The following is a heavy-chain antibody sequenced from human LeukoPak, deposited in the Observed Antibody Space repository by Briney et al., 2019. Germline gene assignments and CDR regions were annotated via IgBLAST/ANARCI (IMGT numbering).Heavy chain of an antibody. CDR2: IYEDGSEK. J-gene: IGHJ2*01. V-gene: IGHV3-7*05. Sequence: GGSLRLSCVASGFTFSNYWMSWVRQAPGKGLEWVANIYEDGSEKKYVDSVNGRFTTFRDNGNNLLYLQMNSLRAEDTAVYYCVRLGTYFYDSSDSPYWYFDLWGRGTLVTVSS. CDR1: GFTFSNYW. D-gene: IGHD3-22*01. CDR3: VRLGTYFYDSSDSPYWYFDL.